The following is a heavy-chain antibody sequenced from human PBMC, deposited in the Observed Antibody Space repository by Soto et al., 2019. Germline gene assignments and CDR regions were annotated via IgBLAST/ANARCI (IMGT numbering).Heavy chain of an antibody. V-gene: IGHV2-5*02. CDR1: GFSLPTDRVG. J-gene: IGHJ4*02. Sequence: QITLKESGPTLVKPTQTLTLTCTFSGFSLPTDRVGVGWIRQPPGKALEWLAVIYWDDTKTYRPSLKSRLTISXDTSKNQVALTMTDMDPVDTATYYCAHAYGGRSLYWGQGTLVTVSS. D-gene: IGHD1-26*01. CDR2: IYWDDTK. CDR3: AHAYGGRSLY.